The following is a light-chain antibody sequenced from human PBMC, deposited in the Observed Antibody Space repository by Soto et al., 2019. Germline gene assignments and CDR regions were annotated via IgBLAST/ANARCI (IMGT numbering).Light chain of an antibody. CDR2: EVS. CDR1: SSDVGGYNY. J-gene: IGLJ1*01. V-gene: IGLV2-14*01. CDR3: ISYTASSNTYV. Sequence: QSVLTQPASASGSPGQSITISCTGTSSDVGGYNYVSWYQQYPGKAPKLMIFEVSNRPSGVSHRCSGSKSGNTASLTISGLLAEDDAADYCISYTASSNTYVFGTGTKLTVL.